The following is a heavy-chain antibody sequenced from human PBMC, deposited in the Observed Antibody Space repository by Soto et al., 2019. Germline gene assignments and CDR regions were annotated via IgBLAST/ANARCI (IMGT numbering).Heavy chain of an antibody. D-gene: IGHD6-19*01. J-gene: IGHJ4*02. CDR2: IYSSGST. CDR1: GGSIRRYY. Sequence: SGTLSLTCTISGGSIRRYYWSWIRQPPGKGPEWIGYIYSSGSTSYNPSLKSRITISVDTSKNQFSLKLSSVTAADTAVYYCARGSGWYYYWGQGTLVS. V-gene: IGHV4-4*08. CDR3: ARGSGWYYY.